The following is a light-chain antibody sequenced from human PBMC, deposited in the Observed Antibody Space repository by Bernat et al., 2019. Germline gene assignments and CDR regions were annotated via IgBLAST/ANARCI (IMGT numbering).Light chain of an antibody. V-gene: IGKV1-6*01. CDR2: AAS. Sequence: AIQMTLSPSSLSASIGDRVTITCRASQGIRNDLGWYQQKPGKAPKLLIYAASTLQSGVPSRFSGSGSGTDFTLTISSLHAEDFATYYCLEKYISPYTFGQGTKLESK. J-gene: IGKJ2*01. CDR3: LEKYISPYT. CDR1: QGIRND.